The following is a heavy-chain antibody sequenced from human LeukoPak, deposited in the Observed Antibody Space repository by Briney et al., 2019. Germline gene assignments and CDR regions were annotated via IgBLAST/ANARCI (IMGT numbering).Heavy chain of an antibody. Sequence: SETLSLTCTVSGGSIRTHYWSWIRQPPGKGLEWIGYIYYSGSTNYNPSLKSRVTISKDTSKNQFSLEMRSVTAADTAVYYCARGMTPHRNDAFDIWGQGTMVTVSS. CDR2: IYYSGST. CDR1: GGSIRTHY. CDR3: ARGMTPHRNDAFDI. D-gene: IGHD3-10*01. V-gene: IGHV4-59*11. J-gene: IGHJ3*02.